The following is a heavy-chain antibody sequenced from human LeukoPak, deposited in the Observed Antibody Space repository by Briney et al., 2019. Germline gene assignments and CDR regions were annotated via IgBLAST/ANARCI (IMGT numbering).Heavy chain of an antibody. CDR1: GITFRDHE. J-gene: IGHJ4*02. CDR2: INSFGSI. Sequence: GGSLRLSCAASGITFRDHEVNWIRQAPGKGLEWVSHINSFGSIYYTDSVKGRFTIYRDNAKNLVFLQMNSLRGEDTAVYYCANSLGGIWAPDDGHWGQGTLVTVSS. CDR3: ANSLGGIWAPDDGH. D-gene: IGHD5-24*01. V-gene: IGHV3-69-1*02.